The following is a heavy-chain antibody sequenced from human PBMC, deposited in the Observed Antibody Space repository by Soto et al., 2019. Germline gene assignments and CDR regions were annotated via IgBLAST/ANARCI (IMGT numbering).Heavy chain of an antibody. J-gene: IGHJ4*02. V-gene: IGHV4-59*11. CDR3: ARAILYSEY. D-gene: IGHD2-15*01. CDR1: GGSISNHY. CDR2: IYYNGNT. Sequence: QVQLRESGPGLVKPSETLSLTCTVSGGSISNHYWSWIRQPPGKGLERIGYIYYNGNTTYNPSLKCRVTMSVDTSKHQISLTLSSVTAADTALYYCARAILYSEYWAQGTLVTVSS.